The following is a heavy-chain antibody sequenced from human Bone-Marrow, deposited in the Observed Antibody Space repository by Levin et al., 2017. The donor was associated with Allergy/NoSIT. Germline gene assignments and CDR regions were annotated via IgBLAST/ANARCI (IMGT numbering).Heavy chain of an antibody. D-gene: IGHD2-2*02. CDR1: GGSISSGNYY. V-gene: IGHV4-61*02. Sequence: ASETLSLTCTVSGGSISSGNYYWSWIRQPAGERLEWIGRIYTSGSTNYNPSLKSRVTISLDTSKNQFSLKLTSVTAADTAVYYCARVGHERESSGTSWYSFSYYYMDVWGKGTTVTVSS. CDR3: ARVGHERESSGTSWYSFSYYYMDV. CDR2: IYTSGST. J-gene: IGHJ6*03.